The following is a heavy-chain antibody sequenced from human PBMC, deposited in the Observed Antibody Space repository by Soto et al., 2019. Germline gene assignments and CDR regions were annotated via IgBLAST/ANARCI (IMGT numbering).Heavy chain of an antibody. CDR3: ARARFSQWSQDYYGLDV. V-gene: IGHV4-34*01. CDR2: INHSGSP. D-gene: IGHD3-3*01. CDR1: GSLPVGSLSTYF. Sequence: SETLSLTCGLSGSLPVGSLSTYFWTWIRQPPGKGLESIGEINHSGSPNYSPSLRGRVTISLDTSKKQFSLNLSSVTAADTAVYFCARARFSQWSQDYYGLDVWGQGTTVTVSS. J-gene: IGHJ6*02.